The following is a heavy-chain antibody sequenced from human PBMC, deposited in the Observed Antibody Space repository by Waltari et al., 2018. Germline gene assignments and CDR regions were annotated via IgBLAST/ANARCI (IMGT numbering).Heavy chain of an antibody. CDR2: RKEDGTEK. CDR3: ARGRYVPGP. CDR1: GFTFSSYS. Sequence: EVQLVESGGGWVQPGGSLRLSCAPSGFTFSSYSMTWVRQAPGKGLEWVANRKEDGTEKKYVDSVKGRFTISRDNAKNSLYLEMNSLRVEDTAVYYCARGRYVPGPWGQGTLVTVSS. D-gene: IGHD3-10*02. V-gene: IGHV3-7*03. J-gene: IGHJ5*02.